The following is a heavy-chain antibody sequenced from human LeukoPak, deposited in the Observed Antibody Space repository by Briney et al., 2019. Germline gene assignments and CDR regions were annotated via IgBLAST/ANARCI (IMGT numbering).Heavy chain of an antibody. Sequence: GGSLRLSCAVSGFMFSKTWMTWVRQAPGKGLEWVANINGNEDKKNYEDSVRGRFTISRDNARNSLYLQMNSLGVEDTAVYYCARDSNPSSGDIFYDSFDMWGQGTM. D-gene: IGHD5-12*01. CDR1: GFMFSKTW. CDR2: INGNEDKK. CDR3: ARDSNPSSGDIFYDSFDM. V-gene: IGHV3-7*01. J-gene: IGHJ3*02.